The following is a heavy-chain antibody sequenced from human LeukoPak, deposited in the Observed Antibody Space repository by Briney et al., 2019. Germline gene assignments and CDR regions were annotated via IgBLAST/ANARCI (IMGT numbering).Heavy chain of an antibody. CDR2: IYYSGST. CDR1: GGSISSSSYY. Sequence: SETLSLTCTVSGGSISSSSYYWGWIRQPPGKGLEWIGSIYYSGSTYYNPSLKSRVTISVDTSKNQFSLKLSSVTAADTAVYYCASTTCSGGSCYVFYYYDMDVWGQGTTVTVSS. D-gene: IGHD2-15*01. V-gene: IGHV4-39*01. J-gene: IGHJ6*02. CDR3: ASTTCSGGSCYVFYYYDMDV.